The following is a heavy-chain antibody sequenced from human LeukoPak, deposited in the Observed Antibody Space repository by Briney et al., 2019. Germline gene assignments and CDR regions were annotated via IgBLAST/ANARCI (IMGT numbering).Heavy chain of an antibody. J-gene: IGHJ6*03. CDR3: ARVVTIFGVGRYYYYYYMDV. D-gene: IGHD3-3*01. CDR1: GGSIRSYY. CDR2: IYYSGST. Sequence: PSETLSLTCTVSGGSIRSYYWSWIPQPPGKGLEWIGYIYYSGSTNYNPSLKSRVTISVDTSKNQFSLKLSSVTAADTAVYYCARVVTIFGVGRYYYYYYMDVWGKGTTVTVSS. V-gene: IGHV4-59*01.